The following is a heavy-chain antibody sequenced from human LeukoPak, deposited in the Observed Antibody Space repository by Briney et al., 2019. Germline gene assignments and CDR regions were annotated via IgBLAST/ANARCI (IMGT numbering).Heavy chain of an antibody. CDR2: IYTSGST. D-gene: IGHD3-16*02. Sequence: SQTLSLTCTVSGGSISSGSYYWGWIRQPAGKGLEWIGRIYTSGSTNYNPSLKSRVTISVDAAKNQYSLKLSSVPAADTAVYYCARERDYVWGSYRYSPCFDYWGQGTLVTVSS. CDR1: GGSISSGSYY. CDR3: ARERDYVWGSYRYSPCFDY. J-gene: IGHJ4*02. V-gene: IGHV4-61*02.